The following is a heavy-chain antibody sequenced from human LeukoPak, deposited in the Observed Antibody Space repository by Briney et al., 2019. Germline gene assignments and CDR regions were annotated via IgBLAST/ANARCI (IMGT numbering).Heavy chain of an antibody. D-gene: IGHD5-24*01. CDR1: GGTFSSYA. J-gene: IGHJ4*02. CDR3: ARDPREMAAYFDY. CDR2: IIPILGIA. V-gene: IGHV1-69*04. Sequence: SVKVSCKASGGTFSSYAVSWVRQAPGQGLEWMGRIIPILGIANYAQKFQGRVTITADKSTSTAYMELSSLRSEDTAVYYCARDPREMAAYFDYWGQGTLVTVSS.